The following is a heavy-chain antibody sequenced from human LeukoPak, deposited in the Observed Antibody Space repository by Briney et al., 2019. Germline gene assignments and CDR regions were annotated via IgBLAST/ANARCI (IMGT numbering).Heavy chain of an antibody. V-gene: IGHV3-30-3*01. Sequence: PGGSLGLSCAASGFTFSSYAMHWVRQAPGKGLEWVAVISYDGSNKYYADSVKGRFTISRDNSKNTLYLQMNSLRAEDTAVYYCARADSMIVVVTTFDYWGQGTLVTVSS. CDR2: ISYDGSNK. J-gene: IGHJ4*02. CDR1: GFTFSSYA. D-gene: IGHD3-22*01. CDR3: ARADSMIVVVTTFDY.